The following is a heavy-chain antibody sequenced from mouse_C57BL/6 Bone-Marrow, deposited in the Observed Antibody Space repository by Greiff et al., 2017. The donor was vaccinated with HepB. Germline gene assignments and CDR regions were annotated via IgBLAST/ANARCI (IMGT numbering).Heavy chain of an antibody. D-gene: IGHD2-4*01. Sequence: DVQLVESGGGLVKPGGSLKLSCAASGFTFSSYAMSWVRQTPEKRLEWVATISDGGSYTYYPDNVKGRFTISRDNAKNNLYLQMSHLKSEDTAMYYCARDQTYYDYDGIAYWGQGTLVTVSA. J-gene: IGHJ3*01. V-gene: IGHV5-4*01. CDR1: GFTFSSYA. CDR3: ARDQTYYDYDGIAY. CDR2: ISDGGSYT.